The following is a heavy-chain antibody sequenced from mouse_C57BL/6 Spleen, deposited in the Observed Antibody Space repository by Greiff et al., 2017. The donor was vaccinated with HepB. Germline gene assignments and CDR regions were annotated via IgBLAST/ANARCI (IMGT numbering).Heavy chain of an antibody. D-gene: IGHD1-1*01. Sequence: VQLQQPGAELVKPGASVKLSCKASGYTFTSYWMHWVKQRPGQGLEWIGMIHPNSGSTNYNEKFKSKATLTVDKSSSTAYMQLSSLTSEDSAVYYCSYYGSSNPFAYWGQGTLVTVSA. CDR2: IHPNSGST. V-gene: IGHV1-64*01. J-gene: IGHJ3*01. CDR3: SYYGSSNPFAY. CDR1: GYTFTSYW.